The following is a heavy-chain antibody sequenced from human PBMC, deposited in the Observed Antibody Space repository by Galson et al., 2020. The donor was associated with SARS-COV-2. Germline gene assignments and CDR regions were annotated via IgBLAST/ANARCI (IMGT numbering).Heavy chain of an antibody. CDR1: GYTFTGSY. D-gene: IGHD3-9*01. CDR3: ARGTYEILTGYRDDDAFDI. CDR2: INPNSGGT. Sequence: DSYTASGYTFTGSYMHWVRPAPGQGLEWMGRINPNSGGTNYAQKLQGRVTMTRDTSISTAYMQLSRLRSDDTAVYYCARGTYEILTGYRDDDAFDIWGQGTMVTVSS. V-gene: IGHV1-2*06. J-gene: IGHJ3*02.